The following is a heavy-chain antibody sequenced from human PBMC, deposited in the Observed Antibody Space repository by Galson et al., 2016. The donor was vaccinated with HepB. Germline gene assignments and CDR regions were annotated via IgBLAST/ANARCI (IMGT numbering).Heavy chain of an antibody. CDR1: GFSFTAYA. V-gene: IGHV3-23*01. D-gene: IGHD4-17*01. CDR2: INGGDDKT. Sequence: SLRLSCAASGFSFTAYAMKWVRQAPGKGLDWISGINGGDDKTYYADSVKGRFTIPRDNSRTALYLQMTSLRSEATAIYYCATAFYGTVSRSDYWGQGILVTVSS. CDR3: ATAFYGTVSRSDY. J-gene: IGHJ4*02.